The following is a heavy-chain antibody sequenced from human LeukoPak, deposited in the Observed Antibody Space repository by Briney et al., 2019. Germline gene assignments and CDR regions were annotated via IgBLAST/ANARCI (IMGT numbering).Heavy chain of an antibody. Sequence: PSETLSLTCAVYGGSFSGHYWGWIRQPPGKGLEWIGSIHFTGTTYYNPSLQSRLTISVDASNNQFSLKMTSVTATDTALYYCARQRDTASVGAFDIWGQGTMVTVSS. CDR1: GGSFSGHY. D-gene: IGHD5-18*01. CDR3: ARQRDTASVGAFDI. V-gene: IGHV4-39*01. CDR2: IHFTGTT. J-gene: IGHJ3*02.